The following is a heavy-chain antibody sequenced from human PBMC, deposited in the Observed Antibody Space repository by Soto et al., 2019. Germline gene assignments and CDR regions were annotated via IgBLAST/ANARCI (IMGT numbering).Heavy chain of an antibody. Sequence: GRALRLSCAASGVSVSDYSMNWVRQAPGKGLEWVSYITSTGGIIYYADSVKGRFTVSIDNAKNSLFLQMNSLRDEDTAVYYCERLPKGSLVTGWGQGTLVTGSS. CDR3: ERLPKGSLVTG. V-gene: IGHV3-48*02. J-gene: IGHJ4*02. CDR2: ITSTGGII. CDR1: GVSVSDYS. D-gene: IGHD2-21*02.